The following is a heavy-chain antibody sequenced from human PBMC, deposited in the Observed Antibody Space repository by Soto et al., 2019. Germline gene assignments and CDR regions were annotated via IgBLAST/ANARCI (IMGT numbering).Heavy chain of an antibody. CDR2: INPSGGST. Sequence: ASVKVSCKASGYTFTSYYMHWVRQAPGQGLEWMGIINPSGGSTSYAQKFQGRVTMTRDASTSTAYMELSSLRSEDTAVYYCARDRTGPGGWLVQGYFDYWGRGTLVTVSS. CDR1: GYTFTSYY. D-gene: IGHD6-19*01. CDR3: ARDRTGPGGWLVQGYFDY. J-gene: IGHJ4*02. V-gene: IGHV1-46*01.